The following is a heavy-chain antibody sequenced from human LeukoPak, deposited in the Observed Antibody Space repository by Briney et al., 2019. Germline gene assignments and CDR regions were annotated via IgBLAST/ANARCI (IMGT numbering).Heavy chain of an antibody. CDR3: ARLSFGAPYSSFDY. CDR2: IYYSGST. V-gene: IGHV4-59*12. D-gene: IGHD6-13*01. J-gene: IGHJ4*02. CDR1: GGSISSYY. Sequence: SETLSLTCTVSGGSISSYYWSWIRQPPGKGLEWIGYIYYSGSTNYNPSLKSRVTMSVDTSKNQFSLKLSSVTAADTAVYYCARLSFGAPYSSFDYWGQGTLVTVPS.